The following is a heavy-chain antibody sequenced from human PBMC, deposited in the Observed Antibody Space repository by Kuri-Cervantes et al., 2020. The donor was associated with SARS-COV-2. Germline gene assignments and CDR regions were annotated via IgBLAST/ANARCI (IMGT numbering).Heavy chain of an antibody. CDR1: RGTFRTYA. CDR3: ARESLGSGTLSGFYYMDV. D-gene: IGHD3-10*01. CDR2: ILPIFGPA. J-gene: IGHJ6*03. Sequence: SVKVSCKASRGTFRTYAISWVRQAPGQGLEWMGGILPIFGPASYAQNFQGRVTITADKSTTTAYMELSSLRSEDTAVFHCARESLGSGTLSGFYYMDVWGKGTTVTVSS. V-gene: IGHV1-69*06.